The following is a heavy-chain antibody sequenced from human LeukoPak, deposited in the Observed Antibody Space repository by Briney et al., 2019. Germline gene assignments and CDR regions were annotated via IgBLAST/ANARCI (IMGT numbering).Heavy chain of an antibody. J-gene: IGHJ4*02. V-gene: IGHV4-34*01. CDR2: INLGGST. CDR1: GGSFSGYY. D-gene: IGHD6-13*01. CDR3: ARGVYIAAAQYGY. Sequence: SETLSLTCAVYGGSFSGYYWSWIRQPPGKGLEWIGEINLGGSTNYNPSLKSRVTISVDTSKNQFSLILSSVTAADTAVYYCARGVYIAAAQYGYWGQGTLVTVSS.